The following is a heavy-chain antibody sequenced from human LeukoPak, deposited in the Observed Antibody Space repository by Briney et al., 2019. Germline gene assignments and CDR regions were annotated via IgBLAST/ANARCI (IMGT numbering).Heavy chain of an antibody. Sequence: SETLSLTCAVYGGSFSGYYWSWIRQPPGKGLEWIGEINHSGSTNYNPSLKSRVTISADTSKNQFSLKLSSVTAADTAVYYCARALYGGHDYGDYWGQGTLVTVSS. CDR3: ARALYGGHDYGDY. CDR2: INHSGST. CDR1: GGSFSGYY. J-gene: IGHJ4*02. D-gene: IGHD4/OR15-4a*01. V-gene: IGHV4-34*01.